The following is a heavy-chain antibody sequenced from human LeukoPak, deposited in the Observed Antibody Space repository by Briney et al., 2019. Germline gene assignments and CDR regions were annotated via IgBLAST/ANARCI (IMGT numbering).Heavy chain of an antibody. CDR2: MNSNSGNT. CDR1: GYTFTSYG. D-gene: IGHD5-18*01. Sequence: GASVKVSCTASGYTFTSYGISWVRQAPGQGLEWMGWMNSNSGNTGYAQKFQRRVTITRNTSISTAYMELSSLRAEDTAVYYCAKDHGPPRYSYFIPSDYWGQGTLVTVSS. V-gene: IGHV1-8*03. CDR3: AKDHGPPRYSYFIPSDY. J-gene: IGHJ4*02.